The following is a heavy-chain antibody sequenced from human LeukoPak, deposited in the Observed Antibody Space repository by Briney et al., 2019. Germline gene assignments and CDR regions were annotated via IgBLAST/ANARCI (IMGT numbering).Heavy chain of an antibody. V-gene: IGHV1-3*01. D-gene: IGHD2-15*01. Sequence: ASVKVSCKASGYTFTSYAMHWVRQAPGQRLEWMGWINAGNCNTKYSQKFQGRVTITRDTSASTAYMELSSLRSEDTAVYYCARWPPSGSGGSLHFDYWGQGTLVTVSS. CDR3: ARWPPSGSGGSLHFDY. CDR2: INAGNCNT. CDR1: GYTFTSYA. J-gene: IGHJ4*02.